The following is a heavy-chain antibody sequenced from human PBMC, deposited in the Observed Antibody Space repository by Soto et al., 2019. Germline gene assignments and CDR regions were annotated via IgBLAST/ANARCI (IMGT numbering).Heavy chain of an antibody. CDR3: ASGTRRFRELFAALDI. CDR1: GYTFNNYG. D-gene: IGHD3-10*01. Sequence: QVQLVQSGYEVKEPGASVTVSCKASGYTFNNYGITWVRQAPGQGLEWIGWISAYNGNANYAQKFQGRVTLTRATSTSTAYLELRSLRSDDTDVNYCASGTRRFRELFAALDIWGPGTMVPVSS. J-gene: IGHJ3*02. V-gene: IGHV1-18*01. CDR2: ISAYNGNA.